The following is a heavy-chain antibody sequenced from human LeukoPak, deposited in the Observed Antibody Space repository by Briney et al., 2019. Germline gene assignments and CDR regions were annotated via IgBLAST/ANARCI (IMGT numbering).Heavy chain of an antibody. J-gene: IGHJ4*02. CDR3: AKDLAPPLSSGFTGMAY. D-gene: IGHD6-19*01. V-gene: IGHV3-30*02. CDR1: GFTFNSSG. Sequence: PGGSLRLSCAASGFTFNSSGMHWVRQAPGKGLEWVAFIRYGGTNTYYADSVKGRFTISRDNSKNTLYLQMNSLRTEDTAVYYCAKDLAPPLSSGFTGMAYWGQGTLVTVSS. CDR2: IRYGGTNT.